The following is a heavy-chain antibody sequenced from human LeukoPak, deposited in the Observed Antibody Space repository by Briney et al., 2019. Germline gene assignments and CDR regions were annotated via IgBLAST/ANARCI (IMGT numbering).Heavy chain of an antibody. CDR2: ISGSGGST. D-gene: IGHD1-26*01. J-gene: IGHJ6*03. Sequence: GGSLRLSCAASGFTFDDYGMSWVRQAPGKGLEWVSAISGSGGSTYYADSVKGRFTISRDNSKNTLYLQMNSLRAEDTAVYYCAREHSGSYYYYYYMDVWGKGTTVTISS. V-gene: IGHV3-23*01. CDR3: AREHSGSYYYYYYMDV. CDR1: GFTFDDYG.